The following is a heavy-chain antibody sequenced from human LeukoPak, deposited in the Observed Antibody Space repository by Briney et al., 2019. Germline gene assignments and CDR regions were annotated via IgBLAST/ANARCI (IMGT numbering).Heavy chain of an antibody. CDR1: GGSFSGCY. CDR3: ARVLRYFDWLSNNPLDY. CDR2: INHSGST. J-gene: IGHJ4*02. D-gene: IGHD3-9*01. Sequence: SETLSLTCAVYGGSFSGCYWSWIRQPPGKGLEWIGEINHSGSTNYNPSLKSRVTISVDTSKNQFSLKLSSVTAADTAVYYCARVLRYFDWLSNNPLDYWGQGTLVTVSS. V-gene: IGHV4-34*01.